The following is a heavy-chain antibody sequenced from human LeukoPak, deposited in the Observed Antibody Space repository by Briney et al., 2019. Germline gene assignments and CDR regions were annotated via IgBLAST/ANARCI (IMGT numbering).Heavy chain of an antibody. CDR3: AREGGYSGYEPFDY. J-gene: IGHJ4*02. CDR2: IWYDGSNK. V-gene: IGHV3-33*01. CDR1: GFTFSSYG. D-gene: IGHD5-12*01. Sequence: GKSLRLSCAASGFTFSSYGMHWVRQAPGKGLEWVAVIWYDGSNKYYADSVKGRFTISRDNSKNTLYLQMNSLRAEDTAVYYRAREGGYSGYEPFDYWGQGTLVTVSS.